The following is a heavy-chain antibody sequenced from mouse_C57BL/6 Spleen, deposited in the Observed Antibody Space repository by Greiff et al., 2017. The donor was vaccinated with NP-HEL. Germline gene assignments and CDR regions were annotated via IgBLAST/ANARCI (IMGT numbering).Heavy chain of an antibody. Sequence: DVKLQESGPGLVKPSQSLSLTCSVTGYSITSGYYWNWIRQFPGNKLEWMGYISYDGSNNYNPSLKNRISITRDTSKNQFFLKLNSVTTEDTATYYCARARITTVVDPFAYWGQGTLVTVSA. V-gene: IGHV3-6*01. CDR3: ARARITTVVDPFAY. D-gene: IGHD1-1*01. J-gene: IGHJ3*01. CDR2: ISYDGSN. CDR1: GYSITSGYY.